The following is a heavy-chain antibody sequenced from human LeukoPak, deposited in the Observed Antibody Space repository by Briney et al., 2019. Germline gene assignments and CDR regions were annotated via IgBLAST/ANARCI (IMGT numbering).Heavy chain of an antibody. Sequence: ASVKVSCKASGYTFTGYYMHWVRQAPGQGLEWMGIINPSGGSTSYAQKFQGRVTMTRDTSTSTVYMELSSLRSEDTAVYYCARAYYDSSGYDRAPYYFDYWGQGTLVTVSS. J-gene: IGHJ4*02. V-gene: IGHV1-46*01. CDR3: ARAYYDSSGYDRAPYYFDY. CDR2: INPSGGST. D-gene: IGHD3-22*01. CDR1: GYTFTGYY.